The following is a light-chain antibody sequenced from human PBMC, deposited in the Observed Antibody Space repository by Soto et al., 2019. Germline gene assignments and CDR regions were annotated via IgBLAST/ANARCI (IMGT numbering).Light chain of an antibody. J-gene: IGLJ1*01. Sequence: QSALTQPASVSGSPGQSITISCTGTSSDVGNYNLVSWYQQHPGKAPKLMIYEDIERPSGVSDRFSGSKSGNTASLTSSGLQAEDEADYYCCSYARSNFVFGTETKLTVL. CDR3: CSYARSNFV. CDR2: EDI. V-gene: IGLV2-23*01. CDR1: SSDVGNYNL.